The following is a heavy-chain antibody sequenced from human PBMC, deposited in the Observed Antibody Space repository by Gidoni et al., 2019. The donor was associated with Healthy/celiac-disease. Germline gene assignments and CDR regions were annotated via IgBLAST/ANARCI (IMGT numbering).Heavy chain of an antibody. CDR1: GYTFTSYY. J-gene: IGHJ6*02. CDR2: INPSGGST. V-gene: IGHV1-46*01. D-gene: IGHD4-17*01. CDR3: ARSRANGDYVYYYYGMDV. Sequence: QVQLVQSGAEVKKPGASVKVSCKASGYTFTSYYMHWVRQAPGQGLEWMGIINPSGGSTSYAQKFQGRVTMTRDTSMSTVYMELSSLRSEDTAVYYCARSRANGDYVYYYYGMDVWGQGTTVTVSS.